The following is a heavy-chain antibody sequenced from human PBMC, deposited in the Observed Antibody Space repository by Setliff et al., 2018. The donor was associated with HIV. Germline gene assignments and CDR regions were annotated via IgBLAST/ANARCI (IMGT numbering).Heavy chain of an antibody. J-gene: IGHJ4*02. CDR3: ARVRLTMIMMVDYFDQ. CDR2: IYSTGDT. CDR1: GGSISNFY. D-gene: IGHD3-22*01. V-gene: IGHV4-4*07. Sequence: SETLSLTCSVSGGSISNFYWSWIRQPPGKGLEWVGHIYSTGDTNYNPYLKSRVTLSADTSKNQLSLSLTSVTAADTAVYYCARVRLTMIMMVDYFDQWGQGTLVTV.